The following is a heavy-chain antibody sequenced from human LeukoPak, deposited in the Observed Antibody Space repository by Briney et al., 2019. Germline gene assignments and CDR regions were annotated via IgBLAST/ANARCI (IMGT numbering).Heavy chain of an antibody. CDR2: MNPNSGNT. J-gene: IGHJ3*02. CDR1: GYTFTSYD. CDR3: ARGFPPLYYDSREAEGGGNQNAFDI. D-gene: IGHD3-22*01. Sequence: GASVTVSCKASGYTFTSYDINWVRQATGQGLEWMGWMNPNSGNTGYAQKFQGRVTMTRNTSISTAYMELSSLRSEDTAVYYCARGFPPLYYDSREAEGGGNQNAFDIWGQGTMVTVSS. V-gene: IGHV1-8*01.